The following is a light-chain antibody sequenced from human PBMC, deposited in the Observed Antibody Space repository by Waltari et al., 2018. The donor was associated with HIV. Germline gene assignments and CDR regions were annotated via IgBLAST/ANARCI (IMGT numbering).Light chain of an antibody. CDR1: SSNIGSNT. CDR3: EAWDDSLNGVV. Sequence: QSVLTQPPSASGTPGQRVTISCSGISSNIGSNTVNWYQQLPGTAPKLVIYSNNRLPPGAPGRFSGSKSGTSASLAISGLQSGDEADYYCEAWDDSLNGVVFGGGTKLTVL. V-gene: IGLV1-44*01. CDR2: SNN. J-gene: IGLJ2*01.